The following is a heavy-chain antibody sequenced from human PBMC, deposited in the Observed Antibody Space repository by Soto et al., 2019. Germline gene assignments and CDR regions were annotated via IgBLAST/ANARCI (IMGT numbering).Heavy chain of an antibody. CDR3: ARVNLLLEWLEFDY. J-gene: IGHJ4*02. CDR1: GGSVSSGSYY. D-gene: IGHD3-3*01. Sequence: SETLSLTCTVSGGSVSSGSYYWSWIRQPPGKGLEWIGYIYYSGSTNYNPSLKSRVTISVDTSKNQFSLKLSSVTAADTAVYYCARVNLLLEWLEFDYWGQGTLVTVSS. CDR2: IYYSGST. V-gene: IGHV4-61*01.